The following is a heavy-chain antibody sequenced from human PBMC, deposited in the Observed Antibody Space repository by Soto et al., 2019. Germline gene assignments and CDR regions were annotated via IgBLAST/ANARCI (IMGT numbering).Heavy chain of an antibody. CDR3: ASSGSEYCGGDCYLDY. Sequence: GASVKVSCKASGYTFTGYYMHWVRQAPGQGLEWMGWINPNSGGTNYAQKFQGWVTMTRDTSISTAYMELSRLRSDDTAVYYCASSGSEYCGGDCYLDYWGQGTLVTVSS. CDR1: GYTFTGYY. J-gene: IGHJ4*02. V-gene: IGHV1-2*04. D-gene: IGHD2-21*02. CDR2: INPNSGGT.